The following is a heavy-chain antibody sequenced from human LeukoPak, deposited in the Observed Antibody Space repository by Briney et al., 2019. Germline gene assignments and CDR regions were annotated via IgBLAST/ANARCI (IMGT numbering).Heavy chain of an antibody. CDR1: GDSVSSNSAA. CDR2: TYYRSKWYN. Sequence: SQTLSLTCAISGDSVSSNSAAWNWIRQSPSRGLEWLGRTYYRSKWYNDYAVSVKSRITINPDTSKNQFSLQLNSVTPEDTAVYYCARHSREILVVATLSSWFDPWGQGTLVTVSS. J-gene: IGHJ5*02. CDR3: ARHSREILVVATLSSWFDP. V-gene: IGHV6-1*01. D-gene: IGHD1-26*01.